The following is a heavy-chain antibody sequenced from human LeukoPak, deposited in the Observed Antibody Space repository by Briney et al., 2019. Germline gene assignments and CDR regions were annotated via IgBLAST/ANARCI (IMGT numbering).Heavy chain of an antibody. D-gene: IGHD4-17*01. J-gene: IGHJ2*01. Sequence: GGSLRLSCAASGFTFSSYAMHWVRQAPGKGLEWVAVISYDGSNKYYADSVKGRFTISRDNSKNTLYLQMNSPRAEDTAVYYCARDYGDYDGYFDLWGRGTLVTVSP. V-gene: IGHV3-30*04. CDR1: GFTFSSYA. CDR2: ISYDGSNK. CDR3: ARDYGDYDGYFDL.